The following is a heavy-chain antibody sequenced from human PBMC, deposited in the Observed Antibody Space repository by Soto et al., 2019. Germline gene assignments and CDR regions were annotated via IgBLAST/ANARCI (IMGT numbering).Heavy chain of an antibody. V-gene: IGHV4-4*07. J-gene: IGHJ4*02. CDR3: ARERREEIGDGYDLDY. D-gene: IGHD5-12*01. CDR1: GDSINNYF. Sequence: SETLSLTCTVSGDSINNYFWGWIRQPAGKGLEWIGRIYTSGNTDYNPSLKSRVTISIDTSKNQYSLKVTSITAADTAVYYCARERREEIGDGYDLDYWGQGTLVTVS. CDR2: IYTSGNT.